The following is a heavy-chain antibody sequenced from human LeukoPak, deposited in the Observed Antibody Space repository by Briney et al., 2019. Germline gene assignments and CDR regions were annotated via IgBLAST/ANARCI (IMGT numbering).Heavy chain of an antibody. CDR1: GFTFDDYA. CDR2: ISWNSDYI. D-gene: IGHD3-9*01. J-gene: IGHJ6*03. CDR3: VTEARITLPRYKRYYHYMDV. Sequence: GGSLRLSCAASGFTFDDYAMHWVRHAPGKGLEWVSGISWNSDYICYANSMKGGFTISRDNAKNSLYMKMNSLIAADTSIYYCVTEARITLPRYKRYYHYMDVWGKGTTV. V-gene: IGHV3-9*01.